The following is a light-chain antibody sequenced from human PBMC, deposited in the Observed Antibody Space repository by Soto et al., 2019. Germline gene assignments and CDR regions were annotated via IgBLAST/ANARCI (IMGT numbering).Light chain of an antibody. J-gene: IGLJ3*02. Sequence: QSVLTQPPSASGTPGQRVTISCSGSSSNIGSDTVNWFQQLPGTAPKLLIYSGNQRPSGVPDRFSGSKSGTSASLAISGLQSEDEADYYCAAWDDSLNRMLFGGGTKLTVL. CDR1: SSNIGSDT. CDR3: AAWDDSLNRML. CDR2: SGN. V-gene: IGLV1-44*01.